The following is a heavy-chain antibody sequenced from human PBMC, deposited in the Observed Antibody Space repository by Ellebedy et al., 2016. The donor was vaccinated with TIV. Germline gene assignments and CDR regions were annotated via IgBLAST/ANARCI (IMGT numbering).Heavy chain of an antibody. CDR1: EFTFSRFG. CDR3: ARGAYFTVTDTSLIDY. V-gene: IGHV3-30*02. Sequence: GESLKISXAASEFTFSRFGMHWVRQAPGKGLEWVAFIKSDGRDRDYADSMKGRFTISRDNSKNTLYLQLDSLRVEDTAVYYCARGAYFTVTDTSLIDYWGQGTLVTVSS. D-gene: IGHD6-19*01. CDR2: IKSDGRDR. J-gene: IGHJ4*02.